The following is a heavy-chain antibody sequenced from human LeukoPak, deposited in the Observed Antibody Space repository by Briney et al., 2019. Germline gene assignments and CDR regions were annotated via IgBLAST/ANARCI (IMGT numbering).Heavy chain of an antibody. CDR1: GFTFSDYN. CDR2: ISRSGSTK. CDR3: ARGLRYCSGGNCYSGGLGYMDV. Sequence: GGSLRLSCAASGFTFSDYNMRWIRQAPGKGLEGVSSISRSGSTKYYADSVKGRFTISSDNAKNSLFLQMNSLRAEDTAVYYCARGLRYCSGGNCYSGGLGYMDVWGKGTTVTISS. D-gene: IGHD2-15*01. J-gene: IGHJ6*03. V-gene: IGHV3-11*01.